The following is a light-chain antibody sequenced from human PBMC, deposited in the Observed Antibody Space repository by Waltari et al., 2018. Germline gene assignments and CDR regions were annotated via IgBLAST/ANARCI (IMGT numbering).Light chain of an antibody. J-gene: IGKJ3*01. CDR3: QQRRDWPLT. CDR1: RSVANY. V-gene: IGKV3-11*01. Sequence: EIVLTQSPATLSLSPGDRATLSCRASRSVANYLAWYQQKPGQAPRLLIYDASNRATGIPARFSGSGSGTDFTHTISSLEPDDFAVYYCQQRRDWPLTFGPGTKVDIK. CDR2: DAS.